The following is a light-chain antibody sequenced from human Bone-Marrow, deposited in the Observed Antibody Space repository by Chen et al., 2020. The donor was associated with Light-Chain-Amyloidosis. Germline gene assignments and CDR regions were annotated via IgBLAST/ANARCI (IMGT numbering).Light chain of an antibody. CDR2: RDT. J-gene: IGLJ2*01. CDR3: QSADSSGTYEVI. Sequence: SYELTQPPPVSVSPGQTARITCSGDDLPTKYAYWYQQKPGQAPVLVIHRDTERPSGISERFSGSSSGITATLTISGVQAEDEADYHCQSADSSGTYEVIFGGGTKLTVL. V-gene: IGLV3-25*03. CDR1: DLPTKY.